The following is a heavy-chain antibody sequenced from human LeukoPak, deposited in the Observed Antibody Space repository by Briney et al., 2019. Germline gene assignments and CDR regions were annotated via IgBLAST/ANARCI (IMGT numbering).Heavy chain of an antibody. CDR1: GGSISSYY. CDR3: ARSPKAVRGPITYFHY. Sequence: PSETLSLTCTVSGGSISSYYWSWIRQPAGKGLEWIGRIYTTGSTNYNPSLKSRVTMSVDTSKNQFSLKLSSVTAADTAIYYCARSPKAVRGPITYFHYWGQGTLVTVSS. CDR2: IYTTGST. V-gene: IGHV4-4*07. J-gene: IGHJ4*02. D-gene: IGHD3-10*01.